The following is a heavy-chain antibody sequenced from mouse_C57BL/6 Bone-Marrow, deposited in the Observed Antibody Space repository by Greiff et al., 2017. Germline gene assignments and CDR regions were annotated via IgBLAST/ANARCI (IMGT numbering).Heavy chain of an antibody. CDR3: SSFDGNYFDF. D-gene: IGHD2-3*01. J-gene: IGHJ2*01. CDR1: GFNIKDDY. Sequence: EVQLQQSGAELVRPGASVKLSCTASGFNIKDDYIHWVKQRPEQGLEWIGWIDPEIGDTEYASKFQDKATITSATSSNTAYLQLSSLTSEDTAVYYCSSFDGNYFDFWGQGTPLTVAS. CDR2: IDPEIGDT. V-gene: IGHV14-4*01.